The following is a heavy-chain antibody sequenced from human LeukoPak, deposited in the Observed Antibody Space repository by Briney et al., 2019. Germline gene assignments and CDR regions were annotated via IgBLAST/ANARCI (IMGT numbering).Heavy chain of an antibody. CDR2: INPSGGST. CDR3: ARERPQIAPSSSGWGFDY. Sequence: ASVKVSCKASGYTFTSYYMHWVRQAPGQGLEWMGIINPSGGSTSYAQKFQGRVTMTRDTSTSTVYMELSSLGSEDTAVYYCARERPQIAPSSSGWGFDYWGQGTLVTVSS. J-gene: IGHJ4*02. V-gene: IGHV1-46*01. D-gene: IGHD6-19*01. CDR1: GYTFTSYY.